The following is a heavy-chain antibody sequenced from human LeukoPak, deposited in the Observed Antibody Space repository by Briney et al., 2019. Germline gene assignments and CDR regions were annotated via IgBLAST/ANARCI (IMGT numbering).Heavy chain of an antibody. Sequence: ASVKVSCKASGYTFTSYGISWVRQAPGQGLEWMGWISASSGNANYAQKFQGRVTMTTDTSTSTAYMELRSLRSDDTAVYYCARDPEALDYWGQGTVVTVSS. V-gene: IGHV1-18*01. CDR3: ARDPEALDY. J-gene: IGHJ4*02. CDR1: GYTFTSYG. CDR2: ISASSGNA.